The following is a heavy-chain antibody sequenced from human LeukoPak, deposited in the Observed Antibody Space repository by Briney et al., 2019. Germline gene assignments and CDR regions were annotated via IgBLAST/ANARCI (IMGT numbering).Heavy chain of an antibody. CDR3: ARGTMIGEY. D-gene: IGHD3-10*02. CDR1: GFTFSTYW. Sequence: QSGGSLRLSCAASGFTFSTYWMNWVRQAPGKGLEWVAIIKQDGSEEFYVDSVKGRFIISRDNAKNSLYLQMNSLRAEDTAVYYCARGTMIGEYWGQGTLVTVSS. V-gene: IGHV3-7*02. CDR2: IKQDGSEE. J-gene: IGHJ4*02.